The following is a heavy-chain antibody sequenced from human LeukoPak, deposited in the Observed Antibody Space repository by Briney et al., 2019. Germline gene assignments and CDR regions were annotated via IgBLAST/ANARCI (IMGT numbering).Heavy chain of an antibody. J-gene: IGHJ4*02. CDR2: ISSSSSYI. V-gene: IGHV3-21*01. CDR3: AREGGDYVLFDY. Sequence: NSGGSLGLSCAASGFTFSSYSMNWVRQAPGKGLEWVSSISSSSSYIYYADSVKGRFTISRDNAKNSLYLQMNSLRAEDTAVYYCAREGGDYVLFDYWGQGTLVTVSS. D-gene: IGHD4-17*01. CDR1: GFTFSSYS.